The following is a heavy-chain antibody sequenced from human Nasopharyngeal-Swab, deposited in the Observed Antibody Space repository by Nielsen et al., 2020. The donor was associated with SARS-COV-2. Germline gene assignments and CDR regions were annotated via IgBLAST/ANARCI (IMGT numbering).Heavy chain of an antibody. V-gene: IGHV4-59*01. J-gene: IGHJ5*02. CDR2: IYYSLST. CDR1: DGSISRYY. Sequence: SETLSLTCTVSDGSISRYYWSSIRQPPGKGLEFIGYIYYSLSTNYNPSLKSRVTISVDTSKNQFSLKLSSVTAADTAVYYCASNYFDGSAYPYWLDPWGQGTLVTVSS. D-gene: IGHD3-22*01. CDR3: ASNYFDGSAYPYWLDP.